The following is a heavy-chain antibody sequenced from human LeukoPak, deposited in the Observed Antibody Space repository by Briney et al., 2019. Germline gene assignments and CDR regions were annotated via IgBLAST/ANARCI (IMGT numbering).Heavy chain of an antibody. CDR1: GFTFSSHT. V-gene: IGHV3-30*01. CDR3: ATDIVVVPVASRGGYSYGDPTDY. J-gene: IGHJ4*02. CDR2: ISYDGSAK. D-gene: IGHD2-2*01. Sequence: PGWSLRLSCAASGFTFSSHTMHWVRQAPGKGLQRVAVISYDGSAKYYAESVKVRFTIYRDNSKNTLYLQMNSLRGEDTAVYYCATDIVVVPVASRGGYSYGDPTDYWGQGTLVTVSS.